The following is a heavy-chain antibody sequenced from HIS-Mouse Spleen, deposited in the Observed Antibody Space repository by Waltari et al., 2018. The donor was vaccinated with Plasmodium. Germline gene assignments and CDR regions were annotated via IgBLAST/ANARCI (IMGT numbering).Heavy chain of an antibody. CDR3: ARHRYSSSWYSY. D-gene: IGHD6-13*01. J-gene: IGHJ4*02. Sequence: QVQLQESGPGLVKPSETLSLTCTVSGGSISSYYWSWIRQPPGKGLEWIGYIYYSGSTNYHPSRKSRVTISVDTSKNQSSLKLSSVTAADTAVYYCARHRYSSSWYSYWGQGTLVTVSS. CDR2: IYYSGST. V-gene: IGHV4-59*08. CDR1: GGSISSYY.